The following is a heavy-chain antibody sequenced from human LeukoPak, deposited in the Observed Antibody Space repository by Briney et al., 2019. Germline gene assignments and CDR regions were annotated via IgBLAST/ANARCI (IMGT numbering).Heavy chain of an antibody. CDR2: IIPIFGIA. D-gene: IGHD6-6*01. CDR1: GGTFSSYA. J-gene: IGHJ5*02. V-gene: IGHV1-69*04. Sequence: GASVKVSCKASGGTFSSYAISWVRQAPGQGLEWMGRIIPIFGIANYAQKFQGRVTITADKSTSTAYMELSSLRSEDTAVYYCAKARAARPGNWFDPWGRGTLVTVSS. CDR3: AKARAARPGNWFDP.